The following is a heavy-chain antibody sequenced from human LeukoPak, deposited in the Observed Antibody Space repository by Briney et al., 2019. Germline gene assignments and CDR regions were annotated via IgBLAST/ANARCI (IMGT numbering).Heavy chain of an antibody. V-gene: IGHV3-21*01. J-gene: IGHJ4*02. CDR2: ISSSSSYI. Sequence: RSGGSLRLSCAASGFTFSSYAMSWVRQAPGQGLEWVSSISSSSSYIYYADSVKGRFTISRDNAKNSLYLQMNSLRAEDTAVYYCARAELGYCSSTSCYFDYWGQGTLVTVSS. CDR1: GFTFSSYA. CDR3: ARAELGYCSSTSCYFDY. D-gene: IGHD2-2*01.